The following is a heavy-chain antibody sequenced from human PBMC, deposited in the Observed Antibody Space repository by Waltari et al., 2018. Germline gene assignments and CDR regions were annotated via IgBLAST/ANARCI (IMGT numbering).Heavy chain of an antibody. Sequence: EVQLVECVGVLVQPGGSLRPSCAASGLTFSSYWMSWVRQAPGKGLEWVANIKQDGSEKYYVDSVKGRFTISRDNAKNSLYLQMNSLRAEDTAVYYCARIYYGDYVVYWGQGTLVTVSS. J-gene: IGHJ4*02. D-gene: IGHD4-17*01. V-gene: IGHV3-7*03. CDR3: ARIYYGDYVVY. CDR1: GLTFSSYW. CDR2: IKQDGSEK.